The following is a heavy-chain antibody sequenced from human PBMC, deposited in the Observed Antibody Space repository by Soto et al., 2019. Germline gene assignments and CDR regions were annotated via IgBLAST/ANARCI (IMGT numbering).Heavy chain of an antibody. D-gene: IGHD5-12*01. CDR2: IRPDNGDI. Sequence: QLQLVQSGAEVERPGASVRVSCKAYGYAFSKYGISWIRQAPGQGLEWMGWIRPDNGDINYAQKFQGRVTMTTDTSSNTAYMELRSLRSDDTAVYYCATSYDSGFDPWGQGTLVSVSS. J-gene: IGHJ5*02. CDR3: ATSYDSGFDP. CDR1: GYAFSKYG. V-gene: IGHV1-18*04.